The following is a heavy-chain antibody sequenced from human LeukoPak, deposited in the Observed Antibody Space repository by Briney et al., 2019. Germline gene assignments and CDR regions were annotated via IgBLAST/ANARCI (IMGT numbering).Heavy chain of an antibody. CDR3: ASSGYSYGYYFDY. V-gene: IGHV1-24*01. D-gene: IGHD5-18*01. J-gene: IGHJ4*02. CDR2: FDPEDGET. CDR1: GYTLTELS. Sequence: ASVKVSCKVSGYTLTELSMHWVRQAPGKGLEWMGGFDPEDGETIYAQKLQGRVTMTTDTSTSTAYMELRSLRSDDTAVYYCASSGYSYGYYFDYWGQGTLVTVSS.